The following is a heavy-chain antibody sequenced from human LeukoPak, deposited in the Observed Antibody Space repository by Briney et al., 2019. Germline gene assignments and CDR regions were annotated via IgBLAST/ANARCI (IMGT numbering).Heavy chain of an antibody. Sequence: SVKVSCKASGGTFSSYAISWVRQAPGQGLEWMGGIIPIFGTANYAQKFQGRVTITTDESTSTAYMELSSLSSEDTAVYYCAREYSGYDWSLDYWGQGTLVTVSS. V-gene: IGHV1-69*05. CDR1: GGTFSSYA. CDR3: AREYSGYDWSLDY. J-gene: IGHJ4*02. D-gene: IGHD5-12*01. CDR2: IIPIFGTA.